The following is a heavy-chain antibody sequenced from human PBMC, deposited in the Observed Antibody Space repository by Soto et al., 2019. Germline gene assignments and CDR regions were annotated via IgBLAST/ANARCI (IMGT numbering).Heavy chain of an antibody. CDR1: GDSVSSNSAA. Sequence: PSQTLSLTCAISGDSVSSNSAAWNWIRQSPSRGLEWLGRTYYRSKWFNNYALSVKSRITINPDTSKNQFSLKLSSVTAADTAVYYCARGSGYDYGDYVPSVGMDVWGQGTTVTVSS. D-gene: IGHD4-17*01. J-gene: IGHJ6*02. CDR2: TYYRSKWFN. V-gene: IGHV6-1*01. CDR3: ARGSGYDYGDYVPSVGMDV.